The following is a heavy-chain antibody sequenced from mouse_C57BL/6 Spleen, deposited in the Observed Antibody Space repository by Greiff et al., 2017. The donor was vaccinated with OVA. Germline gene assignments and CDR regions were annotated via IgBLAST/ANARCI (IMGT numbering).Heavy chain of an antibody. D-gene: IGHD2-4*01. CDR1: GYTFTDYN. CDR3: AREDYDYDVRYFDV. Sequence: VQLQQSGPELVKPGASVKIPCKASGYTFTDYNMDWVKPSHGKSLEWIGDINPNNGGTIYNQKFKGKATLTVDKSSSTAYMELRSLTSEDTAVYYCAREDYDYDVRYFDVWGTGTTVTVSS. J-gene: IGHJ1*03. V-gene: IGHV1-18*01. CDR2: INPNNGGT.